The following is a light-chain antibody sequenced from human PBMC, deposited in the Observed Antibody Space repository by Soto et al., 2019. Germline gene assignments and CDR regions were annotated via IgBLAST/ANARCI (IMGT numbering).Light chain of an antibody. CDR3: PQLKSYPRT. V-gene: IGKV1-9*01. CDR1: QGISSY. CDR2: AAS. Sequence: DIQLTQSPSFLSASVGDRVTITCRASQGISSYLAWYQQKPGKAPKLLIYAASTLQSGVPSRFSGSGSGTEFTLTISSLQPEDFATYYCPQLKSYPRTFGQGTKVEIK. J-gene: IGKJ1*01.